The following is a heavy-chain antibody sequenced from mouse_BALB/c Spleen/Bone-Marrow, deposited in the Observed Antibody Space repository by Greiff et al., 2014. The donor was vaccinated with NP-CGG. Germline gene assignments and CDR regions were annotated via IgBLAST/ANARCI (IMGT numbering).Heavy chain of an antibody. CDR1: GFSLTGYG. Sequence: VMLVESGPGLVAPSQSLSITCTVSGFSLTGYGVNWVRQPPGKGLEWLGMIWGDGSTDYNSALKSRLSISKDNSKSQVILKMNSLQSDEAARYYSARISTTVDDYGMDYWVKEPQSPSPQ. V-gene: IGHV2-6-7*01. J-gene: IGHJ4*01. D-gene: IGHD1-1*01. CDR3: ARISTTVDDYGMDY. CDR2: IWGDGST.